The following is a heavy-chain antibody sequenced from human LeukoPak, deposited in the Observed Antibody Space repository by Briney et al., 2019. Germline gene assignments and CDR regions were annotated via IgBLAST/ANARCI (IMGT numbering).Heavy chain of an antibody. D-gene: IGHD5-18*01. CDR3: ARGWMQLWLNPNWFDP. Sequence: GASVKVSCKASGYTFTGYCMHWVRQAPGQGLEWMGRINPNSGGTNYAQKFQGRVTMTRDTSISTAYMELSRLRSDDTAVYYCARGWMQLWLNPNWFDPWGQGTLVTVSS. J-gene: IGHJ5*02. V-gene: IGHV1-2*06. CDR1: GYTFTGYC. CDR2: INPNSGGT.